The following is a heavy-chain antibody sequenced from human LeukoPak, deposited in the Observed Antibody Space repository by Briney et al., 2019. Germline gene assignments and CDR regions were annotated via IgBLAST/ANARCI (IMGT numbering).Heavy chain of an antibody. CDR1: EYTFTNYD. V-gene: IGHV1-8*01. D-gene: IGHD3-16*01. J-gene: IGHJ5*02. Sequence: ASVKVSCKASEYTFTNYDINWVRQATGQGLEWMGWINPNSGNTGYTQKFQGRVTMTRNTSLSTAYMELTSLKSEDTAVYFCARSLGTYWGKDFLNWFDPWGQGTLVTVSS. CDR3: ARSLGTYWGKDFLNWFDP. CDR2: INPNSGNT.